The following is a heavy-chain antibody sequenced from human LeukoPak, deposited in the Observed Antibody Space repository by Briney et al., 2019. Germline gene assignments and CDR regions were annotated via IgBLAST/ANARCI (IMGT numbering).Heavy chain of an antibody. CDR3: ARAVWDIPNWFDP. Sequence: ASVKVSCKACGYTFTGYYMHWVRQAPGQGLEWMGWINPNSGGTNYAQKFQGRVTMTRDTSISTAYMELSRLRSDDTAVYYCARAVWDIPNWFDPWGQGTLVTVSS. V-gene: IGHV1-2*02. CDR1: GYTFTGYY. J-gene: IGHJ5*02. CDR2: INPNSGGT. D-gene: IGHD1-26*01.